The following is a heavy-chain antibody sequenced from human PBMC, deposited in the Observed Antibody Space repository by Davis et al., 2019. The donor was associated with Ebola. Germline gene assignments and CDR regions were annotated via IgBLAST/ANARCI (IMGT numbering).Heavy chain of an antibody. J-gene: IGHJ4*02. CDR3: ARHGGDYYDSSGLLDFDY. D-gene: IGHD3-22*01. CDR2: IAPSDSYT. V-gene: IGHV5-10-1*01. Sequence: GESLKIPCKGSGYSFTSYWIGWVRQMPGKGLEWMGRIAPSDSYTNYSPSFQGHVTISADKSISTAYLQWSSLKASDTAMYYCARHGGDYYDSSGLLDFDYWGQGTLVTVSS. CDR1: GYSFTSYW.